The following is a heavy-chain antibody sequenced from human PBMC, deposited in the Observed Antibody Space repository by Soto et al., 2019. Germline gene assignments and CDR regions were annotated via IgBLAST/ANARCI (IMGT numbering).Heavy chain of an antibody. J-gene: IGHJ4*02. V-gene: IGHV2-5*01. CDR3: AYYGTSYYFDY. D-gene: IGHD6-6*01. CDR1: GFSLSTPGVG. CDR2: LYRNDDK. Sequence: GSGPTLVNPTQTLTLTCTFSGFSLSTPGVGVGWIRQPPGKALEWLALLYRNDDKRYSPSLKSRLTITKDTSKNQVVLTMTNMDPVDTATYYCAYYGTSYYFDYWGQGTLVTVSS.